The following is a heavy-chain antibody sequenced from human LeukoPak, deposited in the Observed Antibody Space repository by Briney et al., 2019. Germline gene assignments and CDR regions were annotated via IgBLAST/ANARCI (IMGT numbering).Heavy chain of an antibody. D-gene: IGHD3-10*01. CDR1: GGSFSGYY. CDR3: ARGRRVNYYGSGSSKYYFDY. CDR2: INHSGST. V-gene: IGHV4-34*01. Sequence: SETLSLTCAVYGGSFSGYYWSWIRQPPGKGLEWIGEINHSGSTNYNPSLKSRVTISVDTSKNQFSLKLSSVTAADTAVYYCARGRRVNYYGSGSSKYYFDYWGQGTLVTVSS. J-gene: IGHJ4*02.